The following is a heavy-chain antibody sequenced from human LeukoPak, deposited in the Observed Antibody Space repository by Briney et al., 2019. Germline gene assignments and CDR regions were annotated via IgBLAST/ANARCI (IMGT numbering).Heavy chain of an antibody. D-gene: IGHD3-3*01. V-gene: IGHV3-7*01. J-gene: IGHJ3*02. CDR1: GFTFSSYW. Sequence: PGGSLRLSCAASGFTFSSYWITWVRQAPGKGLEWVANIKQDGSEKYYVDSVKGRFTISRDNAKNSLYLQMNNLRAEDTAVYYCASPEWLPDSIDIWGQGTMVTVSS. CDR3: ASPEWLPDSIDI. CDR2: IKQDGSEK.